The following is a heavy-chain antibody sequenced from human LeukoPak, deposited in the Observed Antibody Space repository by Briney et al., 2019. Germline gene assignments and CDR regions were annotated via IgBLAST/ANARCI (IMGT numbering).Heavy chain of an antibody. V-gene: IGHV3-7*01. Sequence: GGSLRLSCVVSGFSFSNAWMTWVRQAPGKGLEWVANINQDGSEKYYVDSVKGRFTISRDNAKNSLYLQMNSLRAEDTAVYYCARGERMIVVAISGYYFDYWGQGTLVTVSS. CDR3: ARGERMIVVAISGYYFDY. CDR1: GFSFSNAW. D-gene: IGHD3-22*01. CDR2: INQDGSEK. J-gene: IGHJ4*01.